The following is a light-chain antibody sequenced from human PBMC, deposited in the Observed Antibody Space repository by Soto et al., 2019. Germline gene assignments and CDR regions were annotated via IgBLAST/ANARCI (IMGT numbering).Light chain of an antibody. CDR3: SSYAGSFYV. V-gene: IGLV2-8*01. Sequence: QSALTQPPSASGSPGQSVTISCTGTSSDVGAYNYVSWYQQHPDKAPKLMIYEVSKRPSGVPDRFSGSKSGNTASLTVSVLQAEDEADYYCSSYAGSFYVFGTGTKLTVL. CDR2: EVS. J-gene: IGLJ1*01. CDR1: SSDVGAYNY.